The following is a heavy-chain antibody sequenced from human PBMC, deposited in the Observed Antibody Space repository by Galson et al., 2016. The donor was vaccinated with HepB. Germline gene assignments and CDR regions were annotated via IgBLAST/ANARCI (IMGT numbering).Heavy chain of an antibody. CDR1: GGSINNGAYY. J-gene: IGHJ3*01. D-gene: IGHD2-2*02. CDR3: AAVLYAPRPFDF. CDR2: IYYSGAT. Sequence: TLSLTCTVSGGSINNGAYYWSWIRQHPGKGLEWIGFIYYSGATYYNPSLKSRIRLSIATSTSQFSLKLRSVTAADTAVYYCAAVLYAPRPFDFWGQGTMVTVSS. V-gene: IGHV4-31*03.